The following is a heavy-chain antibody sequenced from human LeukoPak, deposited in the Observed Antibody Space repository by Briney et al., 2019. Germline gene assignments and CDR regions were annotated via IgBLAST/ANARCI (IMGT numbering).Heavy chain of an antibody. Sequence: SETLSLTCSVSGDSFRSIKDYWAWIRQPPGKGLEWIASGDYSGGTYYNPSLESRVTISVDTSKNQFSLKLSSVTAADTAVYYCAKESPHYDYWGQGTLVTVSS. CDR1: GDSFRSIKDY. J-gene: IGHJ4*02. CDR2: GDYSGGT. V-gene: IGHV4-39*07. CDR3: AKESPHYDY.